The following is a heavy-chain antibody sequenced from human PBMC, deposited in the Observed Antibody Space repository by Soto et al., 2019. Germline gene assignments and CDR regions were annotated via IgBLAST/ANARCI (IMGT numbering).Heavy chain of an antibody. CDR3: ARVGYSSGWYLDY. J-gene: IGHJ4*02. V-gene: IGHV3-74*01. D-gene: IGHD6-19*01. CDR2: SSIDGSST. Sequence: GGSLILSCAASGFTFSTYWMHWVRQATGEGLVWVASSSIDGSSTTYADSVKGRFTISRDNAKDTLYLQMNSLRAEDTAVYYCARVGYSSGWYLDYWGQGALVTVSS. CDR1: GFTFSTYW.